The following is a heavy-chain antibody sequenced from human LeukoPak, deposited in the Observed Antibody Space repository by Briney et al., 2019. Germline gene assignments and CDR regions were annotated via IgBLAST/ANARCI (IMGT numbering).Heavy chain of an antibody. CDR3: ARGSESYSLGDY. J-gene: IGHJ4*02. D-gene: IGHD2-15*01. CDR2: IIAYNGNT. Sequence: ASVKVSCKASGYTFSNYGISWVRQAPGQGLEWMGWIIAYNGNTNYAQKFQGRITMTTDTSTSTAYMELRSLRSDDTAVYYCARGSESYSLGDYWGQGTLVTVST. V-gene: IGHV1-18*01. CDR1: GYTFSNYG.